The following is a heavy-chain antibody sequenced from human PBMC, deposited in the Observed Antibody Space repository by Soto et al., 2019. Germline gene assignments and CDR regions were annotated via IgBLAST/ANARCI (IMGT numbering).Heavy chain of an antibody. CDR3: AKSRGGSSWYDGDS. CDR1: GFTFSSYG. J-gene: IGHJ4*02. V-gene: IGHV3-30*18. CDR2: ISYAGDYQ. D-gene: IGHD6-13*01. Sequence: QVQLVESGGGVVQPGRSLRLSCAASGFTFSSYGMHWVRQAPGKGLEWVAVISYAGDYQYYADSVKGRFTISRDNSKNTLYLQMNTLRPEYTAVYFCAKSRGGSSWYDGDSWGQGTMVTVSS.